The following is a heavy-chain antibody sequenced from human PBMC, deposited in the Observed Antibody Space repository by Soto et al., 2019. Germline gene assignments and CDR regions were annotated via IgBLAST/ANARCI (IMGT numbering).Heavy chain of an antibody. Sequence: GGSLRLSCAASGFTFSNYVMNWVRQAPGKGLEWVSAITGSGGSTYYADSVKGRFTMSRDDPKNTLYLQMNSLRAEDTAVYYCAKIRDYYDSSGYPPYLFDYWGQGTLVTVSS. CDR3: AKIRDYYDSSGYPPYLFDY. V-gene: IGHV3-23*01. CDR2: ITGSGGST. CDR1: GFTFSNYV. D-gene: IGHD3-22*01. J-gene: IGHJ4*02.